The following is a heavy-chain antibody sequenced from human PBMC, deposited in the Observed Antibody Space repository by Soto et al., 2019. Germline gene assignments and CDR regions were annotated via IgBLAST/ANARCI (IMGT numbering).Heavy chain of an antibody. V-gene: IGHV1-8*01. J-gene: IGHJ6*04. CDR3: ERLGYSSIWYYYYYYGMDV. CDR1: GYTFTSYD. D-gene: IGHD6-13*01. CDR2: MNPNSGNT. Sequence: QVQLVQSGAEVKKPGASVKVSCKASGYTFTSYDINWARQATGQGLEWMGWMNPNSGNTGYAQKFQGRVTMTRNTSISTAYRELSSLRSEDTAVYYCERLGYSSIWYYYYYYGMDVWGKGTKVTVSS.